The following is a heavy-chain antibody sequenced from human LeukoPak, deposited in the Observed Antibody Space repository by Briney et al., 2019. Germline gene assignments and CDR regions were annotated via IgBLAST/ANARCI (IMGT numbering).Heavy chain of an antibody. J-gene: IGHJ4*02. CDR3: ARASTSWPPDY. CDR2: INPNSGGT. Sequence: GESLKISCKASGYTFTGYYMHWVRQAPGQGLEWMGWINPNSGGTNYAQKFQGRVTMTRDTSISTAYMELSRLRSDDTAVYYCARASTSWPPDYWGQGTLVTISS. V-gene: IGHV1-2*02. D-gene: IGHD2-2*01. CDR1: GYTFTGYY.